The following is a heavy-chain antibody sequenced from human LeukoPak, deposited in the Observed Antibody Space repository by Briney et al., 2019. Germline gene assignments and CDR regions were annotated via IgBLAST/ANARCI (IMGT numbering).Heavy chain of an antibody. CDR3: VRDGAVVLLAD. CDR1: GFTFSSYA. D-gene: IGHD3-10*01. CDR2: ISFDGNSK. V-gene: IGHV3-30-3*01. J-gene: IGHJ4*02. Sequence: GGSLRLSCAASGFTFSSYAMPWVRQAPGKGLEWVAVISFDGNSKYYADSVKGRFTISRDNSRNTLYLRMNSLRPEDTAVYYCVRDGAVVLLADWGQGTLVTVSS.